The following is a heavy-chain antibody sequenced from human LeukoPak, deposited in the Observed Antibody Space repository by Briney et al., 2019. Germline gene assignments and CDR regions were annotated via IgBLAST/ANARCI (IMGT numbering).Heavy chain of an antibody. V-gene: IGHV1-2*02. CDR3: ARDRVSGVIEWGFDI. D-gene: IGHD2-21*01. CDR1: GYNFSDYV. J-gene: IGHJ4*02. CDR2: IKPKTGAT. Sequence: ASVKVSCKASGYNFSDYVLNWVRQAPGQGLEWVGWIKPKTGATNFPQKFQGRVTMTTDTSINTAYLELSSLKSDDTAVYFCARDRVSGVIEWGFDIWGQGTLVTVSS.